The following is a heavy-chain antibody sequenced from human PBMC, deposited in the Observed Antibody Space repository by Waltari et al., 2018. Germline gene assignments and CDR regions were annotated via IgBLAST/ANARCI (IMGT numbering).Heavy chain of an antibody. CDR1: GFTVSGNY. CDR2: ITSNGNT. Sequence: EVQLVESGGGLVQPGGSLRLSCAASGFTVSGNYMSWVRQAPGKGLEWVSIITSNGNTIYAAAVKGRFTISRANSKNTLYLQINSLRADDTGVYYCASRERSGYYYGMDVWGQGTTVTVSS. V-gene: IGHV3-66*01. D-gene: IGHD1-26*01. J-gene: IGHJ6*02. CDR3: ASRERSGYYYGMDV.